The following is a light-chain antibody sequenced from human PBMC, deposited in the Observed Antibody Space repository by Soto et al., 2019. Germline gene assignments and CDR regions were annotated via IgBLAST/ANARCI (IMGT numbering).Light chain of an antibody. CDR1: QSVDRW. Sequence: DIQMTQSPSTLSASVGDRVTIACRASQSVDRWLAWYQQKPGKAPDFLIYDASSLQSGVPSRFSGSGAGTEFTLTISSLQPDDFATYYCQQYSSYPWTFGQGTKVDIK. CDR3: QQYSSYPWT. V-gene: IGKV1-5*01. CDR2: DAS. J-gene: IGKJ1*01.